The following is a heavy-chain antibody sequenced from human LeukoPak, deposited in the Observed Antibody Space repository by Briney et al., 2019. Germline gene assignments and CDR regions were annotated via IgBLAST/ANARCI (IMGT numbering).Heavy chain of an antibody. Sequence: GGSLRLSCTASGFTFGDYAMSRVRQAPGKGLEWVGFIRSKAYGGTTEYAASVKGRFTISRDDSKSIAYLQMNSLKTEDTAVYYCTRGNIVVVPAADVWGQGTTVTVSS. D-gene: IGHD2-2*01. V-gene: IGHV3-49*04. CDR2: IRSKAYGGTT. J-gene: IGHJ6*02. CDR3: TRGNIVVVPAADV. CDR1: GFTFGDYA.